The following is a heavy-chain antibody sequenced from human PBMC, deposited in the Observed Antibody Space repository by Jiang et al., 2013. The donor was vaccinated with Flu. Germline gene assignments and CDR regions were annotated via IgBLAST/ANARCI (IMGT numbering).Heavy chain of an antibody. Sequence: KPSQTLSLTCTVSGGSISSGDYYWSWIRQPQGGPGVDWVHLLQWEHLLQPSLKSRVTISVDTSKNQFSLKLSSVTAADTAVYYCARALNYPYEWWPLDYWGQGTLVTVSS. V-gene: IGHV4-30-4*08. D-gene: IGHD2-15*01. CDR2: LLQWEH. J-gene: IGHJ4*02. CDR3: ARALNYPYEWWPLDY. CDR1: GGSISSGDYY.